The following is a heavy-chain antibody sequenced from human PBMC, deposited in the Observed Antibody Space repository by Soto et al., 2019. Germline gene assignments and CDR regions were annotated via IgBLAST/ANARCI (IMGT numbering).Heavy chain of an antibody. CDR1: GFSFSTYA. CDR3: ARNSSGMDV. J-gene: IGHJ6*02. V-gene: IGHV3-23*01. D-gene: IGHD3-22*01. CDR2: IGGSGSAT. Sequence: EVKLLESGGGLAQPGGSLRLSCAVSGFSFSTYAMSWVRQAPGKGLDWVSGIGGSGSATYYADSVKGRFTISRDNSKNTLYLQMNRLRVDDPAVYYCARNSSGMDVWGQGTTVSVSS.